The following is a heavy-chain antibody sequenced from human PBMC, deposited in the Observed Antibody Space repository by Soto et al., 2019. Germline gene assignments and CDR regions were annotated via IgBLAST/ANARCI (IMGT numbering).Heavy chain of an antibody. CDR1: GFTFSSSA. CDR2: ISGSGGST. V-gene: IGHV3-23*01. J-gene: IGHJ4*02. D-gene: IGHD3-22*01. Sequence: PGGSLRLSCAASGFTFSSSAMTWVRQAPGKGLEWVSAISGSGGSTYCADSVKGRFTISRDNSKTTLYLQMNSLRAEDTALYYCAKDLYYYDSSGYYDYWGQGTLVTVSS. CDR3: AKDLYYYDSSGYYDY.